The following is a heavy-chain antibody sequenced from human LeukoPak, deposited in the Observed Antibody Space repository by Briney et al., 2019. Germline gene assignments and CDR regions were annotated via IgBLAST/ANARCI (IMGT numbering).Heavy chain of an antibody. V-gene: IGHV3-30*02. Sequence: AGGSLRLSCAASGFTFSSYGMHWVHQAPGKGLEWVAFIRYDGSNKYYADSVKGRFTISRDNSKNTLYLQMNSLRAEDTAVYYCAKDYGDYDDYYFDYWGQGTLVTVSS. D-gene: IGHD4-17*01. CDR2: IRYDGSNK. J-gene: IGHJ4*02. CDR1: GFTFSSYG. CDR3: AKDYGDYDDYYFDY.